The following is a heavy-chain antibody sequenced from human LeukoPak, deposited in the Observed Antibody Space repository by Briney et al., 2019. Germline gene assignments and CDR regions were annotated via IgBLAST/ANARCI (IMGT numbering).Heavy chain of an antibody. V-gene: IGHV3-23*01. Sequence: GGSLRLSCAASGFTFSSNAMSWVRQAPGKGLEWVSAISGSGVTTYYADSVKGRFTISRDNSKNTLYLQMNSLRAEDTAVYYCAKGGSYDWFDPWGQGTLVTVSS. CDR2: ISGSGVTT. CDR3: AKGGSYDWFDP. D-gene: IGHD1-26*01. J-gene: IGHJ5*02. CDR1: GFTFSSNA.